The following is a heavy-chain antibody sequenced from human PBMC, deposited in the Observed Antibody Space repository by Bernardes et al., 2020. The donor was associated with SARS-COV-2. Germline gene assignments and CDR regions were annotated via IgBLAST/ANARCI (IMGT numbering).Heavy chain of an antibody. CDR3: ARGLAVAGTSYWFDP. J-gene: IGHJ5*02. CDR2: ISSSSAYI. D-gene: IGHD6-19*01. V-gene: IGHV3-21*01. Sequence: GGSLRLCCAASGFTFSSYSMNWVRQAPGKGLEWVSSISSSSAYIYYADSVKGRFTISRDNAKNSLFLQMNSLRAEDTAVYYCARGLAVAGTSYWFDPWGQGTLVTVSS. CDR1: GFTFSSYS.